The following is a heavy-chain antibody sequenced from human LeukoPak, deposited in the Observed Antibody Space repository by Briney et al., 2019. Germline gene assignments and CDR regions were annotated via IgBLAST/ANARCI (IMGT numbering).Heavy chain of an antibody. CDR1: GYTFTGYY. CDR2: INPNSGGT. D-gene: IGHD3-3*01. V-gene: IGHV1-2*02. CDR3: ARDLLAYYDFWSGSSRSNWFDP. Sequence: ASVKVSCKASGYTFTGYYMHWVRQAPGQGPEWMGWINPNSGGTNYAQKFQGRVTMTRDTSISTAYMELSRLRSDDTAVYYCARDLLAYYDFWSGSSRSNWFDPWGQGTLVAVSS. J-gene: IGHJ5*02.